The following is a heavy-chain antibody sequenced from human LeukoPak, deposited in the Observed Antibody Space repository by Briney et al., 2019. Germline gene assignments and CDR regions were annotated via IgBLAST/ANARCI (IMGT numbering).Heavy chain of an antibody. D-gene: IGHD3-16*02. CDR2: INNSGST. J-gene: IGHJ4*02. Sequence: PSETLSLTCAVYGGSFSGYYWSWIRQPPGKGLEWIGEINNSGSTNYNPSLKSRVTISVDTSKNQFSLKLSSVTAADTAVYYCARGPRYVWGSYRQYYFDYWGQGTLVTVSS. V-gene: IGHV4-34*01. CDR1: GGSFSGYY. CDR3: ARGPRYVWGSYRQYYFDY.